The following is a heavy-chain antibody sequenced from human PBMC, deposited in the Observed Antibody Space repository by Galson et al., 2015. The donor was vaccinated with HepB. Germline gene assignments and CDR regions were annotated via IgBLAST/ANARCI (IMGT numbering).Heavy chain of an antibody. Sequence: SLRLSCAASGFTFSDYDMHWVRQALGKGLEWVAIISYDATKRYYADSVKGRSTISRDNSKNTLSLLMNSLRPADTAVYYCASGRGFGEILWLDSWGQGTLVTVSS. CDR2: ISYDATKR. V-gene: IGHV3-30*03. CDR1: GFTFSDYD. J-gene: IGHJ5*01. D-gene: IGHD3-10*01. CDR3: ASGRGFGEILWLDS.